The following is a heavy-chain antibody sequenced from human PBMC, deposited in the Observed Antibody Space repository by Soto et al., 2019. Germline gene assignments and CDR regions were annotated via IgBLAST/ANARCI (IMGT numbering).Heavy chain of an antibody. CDR1: GFTFSSYA. CDR2: ISGSGGST. D-gene: IGHD3-22*01. Sequence: EVQLLESGGGLVQPGGSLRLSCAASGFTFSSYAMSWVRQAPGKGLEWVSAISGSGGSTYYADSVKGRFTISRDNSKNTLYLQMNNLRAEDTAVYYCATSGDSSGENLYYDYGMCVWGPGTTVTVSS. J-gene: IGHJ6*02. CDR3: ATSGDSSGENLYYDYGMCV. V-gene: IGHV3-23*01.